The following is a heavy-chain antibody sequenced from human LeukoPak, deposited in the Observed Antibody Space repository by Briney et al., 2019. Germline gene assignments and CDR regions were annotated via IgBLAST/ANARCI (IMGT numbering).Heavy chain of an antibody. D-gene: IGHD3-9*01. J-gene: IGHJ5*02. V-gene: IGHV1-24*01. Sequence: ASVKVSCKVSGYTLTELSMHWVRQAPGKGLEWMGGFDPEDGETIYAQKFQGRVTMTEDTSTDTAYMELSSLRSEDTAVYYCAALGSPYYDILTGPPNWFDPWGQGTLVTVSS. CDR3: AALGSPYYDILTGPPNWFDP. CDR1: GYTLTELS. CDR2: FDPEDGET.